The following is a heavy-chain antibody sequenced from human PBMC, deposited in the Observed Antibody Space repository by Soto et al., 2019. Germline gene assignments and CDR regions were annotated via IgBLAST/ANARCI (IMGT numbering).Heavy chain of an antibody. CDR1: GGSISSGDYY. V-gene: IGHV4-30-4*01. CDR3: DRAITLPFMNWYDT. D-gene: IGHD3-16*01. CDR2: IYYSGST. Sequence: PSETLSLTCTVSGGSISSGDYYWSWIRQPPGKGLEWIGYIYYSGSTYYNPSLKSRVTISVDTSKNQFSLKLSSVTAADTAVYQCDRAITLPFMNWYDTWDQGTLVTVSS. J-gene: IGHJ5*02.